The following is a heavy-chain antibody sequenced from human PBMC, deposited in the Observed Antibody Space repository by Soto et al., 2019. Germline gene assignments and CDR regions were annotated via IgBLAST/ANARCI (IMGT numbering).Heavy chain of an antibody. CDR2: INSDGSST. CDR1: GFTFSSYW. J-gene: IGHJ4*02. V-gene: IGHV3-74*01. CDR3: ATKGGRYYYFDY. Sequence: EVQLVESGGGLVQPGGSLRLSCAASGFTFSSYWIHWVRQAPGKGLVWVSRINSDGSSTSYADSVKGRFSISRDNAKNTLYLQMNRLRAEDTAVYYCATKGGRYYYFDYWGQGTLVTVSS. D-gene: IGHD2-8*01.